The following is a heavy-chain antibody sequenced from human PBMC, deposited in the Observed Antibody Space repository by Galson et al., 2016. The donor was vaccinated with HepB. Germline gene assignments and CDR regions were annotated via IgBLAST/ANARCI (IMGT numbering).Heavy chain of an antibody. J-gene: IGHJ6*02. CDR1: GGSISSSNW. CDR2: VYHSGNT. Sequence: SETLSLTCGVSGGSISSSNWWTWVRQTPGKGLEWIGEVYHSGNTNYNPSLKSRVTVAVDKSKNQFSLRLTSATAADTAVYYCTRGASRGGTAVGGRIHYFGMDVWGQGTTVIVSS. CDR3: TRGASRGGTAVGGRIHYFGMDV. V-gene: IGHV4-4*02. D-gene: IGHD3-10*01.